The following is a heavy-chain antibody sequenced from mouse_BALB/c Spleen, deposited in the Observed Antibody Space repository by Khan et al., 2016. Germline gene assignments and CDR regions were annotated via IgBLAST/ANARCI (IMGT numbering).Heavy chain of an antibody. D-gene: IGHD2-3*01. Sequence: EVELVESGGDLVQPGGSLRLSCATSGFTFTDYYMSWVRQPPGKALEWLGFIRNKANGYTTEYSASVKGRFTISRDNSQSILYLQMKTLRAEDSATYYCARDGYYPYAMDYWGQGTSVTVSS. V-gene: IGHV7-3*02. J-gene: IGHJ4*01. CDR2: IRNKANGYTT. CDR1: GFTFTDYY. CDR3: ARDGYYPYAMDY.